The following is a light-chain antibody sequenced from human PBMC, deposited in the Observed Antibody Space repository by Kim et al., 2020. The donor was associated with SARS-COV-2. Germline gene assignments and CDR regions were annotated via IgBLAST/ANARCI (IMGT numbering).Light chain of an antibody. V-gene: IGKV3-15*01. Sequence: EIVMTQSPAALSVSPGERATLSCRASQSVSSNLAWYQQKPGQAPRVLIYGASTRATGIPARFSGSGSGTEFTLTISSLQSEDFAVYYCQQYNNWPLTFGGGTKLEI. CDR1: QSVSSN. CDR2: GAS. CDR3: QQYNNWPLT. J-gene: IGKJ4*01.